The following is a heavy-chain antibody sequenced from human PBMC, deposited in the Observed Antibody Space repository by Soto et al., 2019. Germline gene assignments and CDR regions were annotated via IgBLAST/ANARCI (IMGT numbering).Heavy chain of an antibody. CDR3: ASWVSAHFDY. J-gene: IGHJ4*02. Sequence: GGSLRLSCAASGFTFSNSAMSWVRQAPGKGLEWISTISGGGGSNTHYADSVEGRFTISRDDSKNTLFLQMNSLTVEDTARYYCASWVSAHFDYWGQGTMVNVS. CDR1: GFTFSNSA. D-gene: IGHD2-8*01. V-gene: IGHV3-23*01. CDR2: ISGGGGSNT.